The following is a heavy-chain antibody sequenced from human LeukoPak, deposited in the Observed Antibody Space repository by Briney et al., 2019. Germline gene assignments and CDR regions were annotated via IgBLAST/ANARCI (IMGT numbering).Heavy chain of an antibody. CDR3: ARGVNDYYYYGMDV. Sequence: PSETLSLTCTVSGGSISSSSYYWGWIRQPPGKGLEWIGSIYYSGSTDYNPSLKSRVTISVDTSKNQFSLKLSSVTAADTAVYYCARGVNDYYYYGMDVWGQGTTVTVSS. CDR1: GGSISSSSYY. V-gene: IGHV4-39*07. D-gene: IGHD4-23*01. CDR2: IYYSGST. J-gene: IGHJ6*02.